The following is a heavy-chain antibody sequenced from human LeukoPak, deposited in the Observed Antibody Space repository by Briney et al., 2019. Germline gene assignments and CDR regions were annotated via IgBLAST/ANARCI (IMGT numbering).Heavy chain of an antibody. CDR1: GYTFTSYG. D-gene: IGHD6-19*01. CDR3: ARDLLYGEAVAGTGVDY. CDR2: ISAYNGNT. Sequence: ASVKVSCKASGYTFTSYGISWVRQAPGQGLEWMGWISAYNGNTNYAQKLQGRVTMTTDTSTSTAYMELRSLRSDDTAVYYCARDLLYGEAVAGTGVDYWGQGTLVTVSS. V-gene: IGHV1-18*01. J-gene: IGHJ4*02.